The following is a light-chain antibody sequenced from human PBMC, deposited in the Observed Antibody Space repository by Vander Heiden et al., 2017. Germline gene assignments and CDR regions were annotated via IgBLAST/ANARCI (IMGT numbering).Light chain of an antibody. CDR2: GGS. J-gene: IGKJ1*01. CDR3: LHTYTAPRT. V-gene: IGKV1-39*01. CDR1: QSISRY. Sequence: DIQMTQSPSSLSASVGDRVTITCRASQSISRYLNWYQHKPGKAPKLLIYGGSSLQTGVPSRFSGSGSGTDFTLTVASLQPEDFATYYCLHTYTAPRTFGQGTKVEIK.